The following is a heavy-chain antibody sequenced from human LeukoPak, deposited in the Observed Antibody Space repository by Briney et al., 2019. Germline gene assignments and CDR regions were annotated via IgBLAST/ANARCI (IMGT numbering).Heavy chain of an antibody. D-gene: IGHD4-11*01. CDR1: GFTFRQTC. J-gene: IGHJ4*02. CDR2: IQSETEAGTT. Sequence: PGGSLRLSCAASGFTFRQTCMTWVRQAQGKGLEWVGLIQSETEAGTTDYAAAVKGRFTISRDDSKSTLYLEMDGVKTDDTAVYFCATKDFDNYIPDSWGQGTLVTVSS. CDR3: ATKDFDNYIPDS. V-gene: IGHV3-15*01.